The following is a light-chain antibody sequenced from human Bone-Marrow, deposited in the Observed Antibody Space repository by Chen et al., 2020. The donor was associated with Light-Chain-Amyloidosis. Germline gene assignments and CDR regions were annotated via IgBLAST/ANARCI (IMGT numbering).Light chain of an antibody. CDR2: LGS. J-gene: IGKJ5*01. CDR1: QTLLYSDGYIY. CDR3: MQALQPPT. Sequence: IVMTQSPLSLSVIPVEPASIACRSSQTLLYSDGYIYLDWSSQKPGQSPQLLIFLGSTRASGVPDRFSGSGSGSDFTLRISRVEAEDVGVYYCMQALQPPTLGQGTRLEIK. V-gene: IGKV2-28*01.